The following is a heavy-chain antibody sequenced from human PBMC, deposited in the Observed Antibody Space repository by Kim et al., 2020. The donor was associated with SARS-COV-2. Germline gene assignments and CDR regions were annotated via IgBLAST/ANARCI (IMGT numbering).Heavy chain of an antibody. Sequence: GGSLRLSCTASGFTFGDYAMSWVRQAPGKGLEWVGFIRSKAYGGTTEYAASVKGRFTISRDESKSIAYLQMNSLKTEDTAVYYCTRDQVLPTGGDYFYYYYYGMDVWGQGTTVTVSS. V-gene: IGHV3-49*04. CDR1: GFTFGDYA. D-gene: IGHD4-17*01. CDR2: IRSKAYGGTT. CDR3: TRDQVLPTGGDYFYYYYYGMDV. J-gene: IGHJ6*02.